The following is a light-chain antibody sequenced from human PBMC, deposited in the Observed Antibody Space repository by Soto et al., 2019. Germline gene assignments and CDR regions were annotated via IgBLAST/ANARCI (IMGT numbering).Light chain of an antibody. J-gene: IGKJ1*01. CDR2: AAS. CDR1: QSISSY. CDR3: QQSYSNPWT. Sequence: DIQMTQSPSSLSASVGERVTITCRASQSISSYLNWYQQNPGKAPNLLIYAASSLQSGVPSRFSGSGSGTDFTLTISSLQPEDFATYYCQQSYSNPWTFGQGTKVEIK. V-gene: IGKV1-39*01.